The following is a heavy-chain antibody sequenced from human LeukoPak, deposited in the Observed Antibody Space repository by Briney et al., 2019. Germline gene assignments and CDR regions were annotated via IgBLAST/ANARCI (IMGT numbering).Heavy chain of an antibody. V-gene: IGHV4-59*12. J-gene: IGHJ4*02. CDR3: ARRRLIGYSSSWYGY. D-gene: IGHD6-13*01. CDR2: IYNSGST. CDR1: GGSINNYY. Sequence: SETLSLTCTVSGGSINNYYWSWIRQPPGKGLEWIGYIYNSGSTNYNPSLKSRVTISVDTSKNQFSLKLSSVTAADTAVYYCARRRLIGYSSSWYGYWGQGTLVTVSS.